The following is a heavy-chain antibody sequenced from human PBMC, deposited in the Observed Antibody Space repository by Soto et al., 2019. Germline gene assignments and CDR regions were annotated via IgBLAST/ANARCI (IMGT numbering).Heavy chain of an antibody. CDR1: GFSLSTSGVG. J-gene: IGHJ4*02. CDR3: AHTYSSGWYYGPFDY. D-gene: IGHD6-19*01. Sequence: QITLKESGPTLVKPTQTLTLTCTFSGFSLSTSGVGVGWIRQPPGKALEWLALIYWADDKRYSPSLKSRLTITKDTPKNQVLLPTTTMDPVDTATYSCAHTYSSGWYYGPFDYWGQGTLVTVSS. V-gene: IGHV2-5*02. CDR2: IYWADDK.